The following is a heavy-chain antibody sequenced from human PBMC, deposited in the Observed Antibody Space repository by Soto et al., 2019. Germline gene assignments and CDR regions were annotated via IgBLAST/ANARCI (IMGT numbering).Heavy chain of an antibody. D-gene: IGHD2-21*01. Sequence: QITLKESGPTLVKPTQTLTLTCNFSGFSLSTSGLGVGWIRQPPGKALEWLALIYWDDVDRYSPSLKRRLSLTKDTSKNQVVLPLTNLDRADTGPYSCNRVIRGVIWTWGQGTLVSVSS. V-gene: IGHV2-5*02. CDR2: IYWDDVD. J-gene: IGHJ5*02. CDR1: GFSLSTSGLG. CDR3: NRVIRGVIWT.